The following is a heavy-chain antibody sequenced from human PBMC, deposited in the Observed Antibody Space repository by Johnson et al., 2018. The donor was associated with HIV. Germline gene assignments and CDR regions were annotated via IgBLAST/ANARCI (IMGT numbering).Heavy chain of an antibody. Sequence: QVQLVESGGGVVQPGGSLRLSCAASGFTFSSYGMHWVRQAPGKGLEWVAFIRYDGSNKYYADSVKGRFTISRDNSKNTLYLQMSSLRTEDTALYYCAKGGLGILDAFDFWGQGTMVTVSS. CDR2: IRYDGSNK. CDR1: GFTFSSYG. J-gene: IGHJ3*01. D-gene: IGHD7-27*01. CDR3: AKGGLGILDAFDF. V-gene: IGHV3-30*02.